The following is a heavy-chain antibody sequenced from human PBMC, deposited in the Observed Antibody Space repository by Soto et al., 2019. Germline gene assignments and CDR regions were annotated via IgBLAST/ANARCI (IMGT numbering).Heavy chain of an antibody. D-gene: IGHD3-22*01. CDR2: IKSKTDGGTT. J-gene: IGHJ6*02. CDR3: TTLGLTYYYDSSGSYGMDV. CDR1: GFTFSNAW. V-gene: IGHV3-15*01. Sequence: PGGSLRLSCAASGFTFSNAWMSWVRQAPGKGLEWVGRIKSKTDGGTTDYAAPVKGRFTISRDDSKNTLYLQMSSLKTEDTAVYYCTTLGLTYYYDSSGSYGMDVWGQGTTVPVSS.